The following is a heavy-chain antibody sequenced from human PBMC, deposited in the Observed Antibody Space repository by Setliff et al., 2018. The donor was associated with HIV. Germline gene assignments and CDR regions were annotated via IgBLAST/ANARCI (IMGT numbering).Heavy chain of an antibody. V-gene: IGHV1-2*04. CDR2: INPKSDGT. J-gene: IGHJ4*02. D-gene: IGHD3-22*01. CDR1: GGTFSSYA. Sequence: ASVKVSCKGSGGTFSSYAISWVRQAPGQGLEWMGWINPKSDGTNYAQKFQGWITMTRDTPISTAYMELSRLRSDDTAVYYCARGMDYYDTSGYYQYYFDYWGQGTLVTVSS. CDR3: ARGMDYYDTSGYYQYYFDY.